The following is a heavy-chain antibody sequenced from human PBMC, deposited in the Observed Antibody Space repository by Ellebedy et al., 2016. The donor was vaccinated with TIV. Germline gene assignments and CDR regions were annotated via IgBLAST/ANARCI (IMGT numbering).Heavy chain of an antibody. CDR3: AAEPAGYFDY. Sequence: PGGSLRLSCAASGFTVNGNYLSWVRQAPGKGLEWVAFIRYDGSNKDYADSVKGRFTISRDNSKNTLYLQMNSLRPEDTAVYYCAAEPAGYFDYWGQGTQVTVSS. CDR1: GFTVNGNY. V-gene: IGHV3-30*02. CDR2: IRYDGSNK. D-gene: IGHD6-13*01. J-gene: IGHJ4*02.